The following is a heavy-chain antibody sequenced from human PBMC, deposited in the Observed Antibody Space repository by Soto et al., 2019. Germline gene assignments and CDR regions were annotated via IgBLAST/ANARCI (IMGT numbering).Heavy chain of an antibody. CDR3: VHRXRSSGVGGDNWFDP. V-gene: IGHV2-5*02. D-gene: IGHD3-22*01. CDR1: GFSLTTSPVA. CDR2: IYWDDST. J-gene: IGHJ5*02. Sequence: QITLKESGPTLVKPTQTLTLTCTFSGFSLTTSPVAVGWIRQPPGKALEWLAIIYWDDSTHYSPSLNRRLTITKDTSXXXXXLXIXXXXXXDTATYYCVHRXRSSGVGGDNWFDPWGQGTLVTVSS.